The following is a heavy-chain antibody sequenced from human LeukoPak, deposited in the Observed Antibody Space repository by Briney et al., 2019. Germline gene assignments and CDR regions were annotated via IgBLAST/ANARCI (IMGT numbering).Heavy chain of an antibody. Sequence: SETLSLTCTVSGGSISSYYRSWIRQPPGKGLEWIGYIYYSGTTNYNPSHKSRVTISVDTSKNQFSLKLSSVTAADTAVYYCARYTAMVLGYGMDVWGKGTTVTVSS. J-gene: IGHJ6*04. CDR1: GGSISSYY. CDR3: ARYTAMVLGYGMDV. CDR2: IYYSGTT. V-gene: IGHV4-59*01. D-gene: IGHD5-18*01.